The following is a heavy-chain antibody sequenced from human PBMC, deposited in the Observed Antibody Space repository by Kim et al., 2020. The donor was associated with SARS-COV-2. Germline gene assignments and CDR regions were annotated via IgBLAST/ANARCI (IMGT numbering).Heavy chain of an antibody. CDR2: ISGSGGCT. D-gene: IGHD6-25*01. V-gene: IGHV3-23*01. Sequence: ISGSGGCTYDADSVKGRFTISRDNSKNTLYLQRNSLSAEDTAVYYCAKDAPAGATIDYWGQGTLVTVSS. J-gene: IGHJ4*02. CDR3: AKDAPAGATIDY.